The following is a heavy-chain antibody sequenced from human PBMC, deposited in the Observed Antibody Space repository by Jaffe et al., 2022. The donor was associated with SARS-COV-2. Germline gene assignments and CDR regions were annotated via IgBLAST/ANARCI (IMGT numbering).Heavy chain of an antibody. CDR2: ISGGGDST. V-gene: IGHV3-23*01. Sequence: EVEMLESGGGLVQPGGSLRLSCAASGFPFRIYAMTWVRQAPGKGLEWVSTISGGGDSTYYADSVRGRFTISRDDSKNSLYLLMSSLRAEDTAVYYCARYSPSDYIYWGVGTLVTVSS. CDR3: ARYSPSDYIY. J-gene: IGHJ4*02. CDR1: GFPFRIYA. D-gene: IGHD3-16*01.